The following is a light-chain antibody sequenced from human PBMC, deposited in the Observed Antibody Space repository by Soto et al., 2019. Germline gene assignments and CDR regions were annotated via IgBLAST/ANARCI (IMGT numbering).Light chain of an antibody. CDR3: QQYNNWPPIT. CDR2: GAS. J-gene: IGKJ5*01. CDR1: QSVSSN. Sequence: EIVMTQSPATLSVSPGERATLSCRASQSVSSNLAWYQQKPGQAPRLLIYGASTRTTCIPARFSGSVSGTEFTLTISSLQSEEFAVYYCQQYNNWPPITFGQGTRLEIK. V-gene: IGKV3-15*01.